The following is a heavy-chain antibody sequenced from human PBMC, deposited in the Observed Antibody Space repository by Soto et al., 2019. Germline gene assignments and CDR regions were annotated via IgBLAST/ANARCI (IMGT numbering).Heavy chain of an antibody. J-gene: IGHJ6*02. Sequence: EVQLVESGGGLVKPGGSLRLSCAASGFTFSNAWMNWVRQAPGKGLEWVGRIKSNTDGGTTDYAAPVKGRFTISRDDSKNRLYLQMNSLKAEDTAVYYCTTVGSPTVSYYYYYGMDVWGRGTTVTVAS. D-gene: IGHD4-17*01. CDR3: TTVGSPTVSYYYYYGMDV. V-gene: IGHV3-15*07. CDR1: GFTFSNAW. CDR2: IKSNTDGGTT.